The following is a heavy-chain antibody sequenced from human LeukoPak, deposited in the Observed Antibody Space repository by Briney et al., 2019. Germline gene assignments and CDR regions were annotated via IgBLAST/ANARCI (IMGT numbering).Heavy chain of an antibody. CDR3: ARFNGDSSGYYFGTIDY. CDR2: IYTSAST. J-gene: IGHJ4*02. V-gene: IGHV4-61*02. D-gene: IGHD3-22*01. CDR1: GGSISSGSYY. Sequence: SQTLSLTCTVSGGSISSGSYYWSWIREPAGKGLEWIGRIYTSASTNYNPSLKSRVTISVDTSKNQFSLKLSSVTAADTAVYYCARFNGDSSGYYFGTIDYWGQGTLVTVSS.